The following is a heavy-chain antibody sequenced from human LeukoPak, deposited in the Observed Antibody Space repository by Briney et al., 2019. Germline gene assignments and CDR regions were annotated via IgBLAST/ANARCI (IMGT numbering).Heavy chain of an antibody. CDR2: IYTSGST. J-gene: IGHJ4*02. V-gene: IGHV4-61*02. CDR3: ASTRPKDAAVDY. CDR1: GGSISSGSYY. Sequence: ASQTLSLTCTVSGGSISSGSYYWSWIRQPAGKGLVWFGRIYTSGSTNYNPSLKSRVTISVDPSQNQFSLKLSSVAAADAAVYYCASTRPKDAAVDYWGQGTLVTVSS. D-gene: IGHD2-15*01.